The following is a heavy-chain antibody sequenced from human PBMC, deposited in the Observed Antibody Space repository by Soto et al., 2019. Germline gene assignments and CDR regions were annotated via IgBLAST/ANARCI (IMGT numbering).Heavy chain of an antibody. V-gene: IGHV3-23*01. CDR3: TNLGPGGLDY. D-gene: IGHD3-16*01. CDR1: GCNFSNYD. J-gene: IGHJ4*02. CDR2: ISELGNPT. Sequence: EVQLLDSAGGLVRHGGSLRLSCAASGCNFSNYDMNWVREAPGKGLEWVSCISELGNPTYYADSERCRFTISRDNSNNMVYLQLGSLIADDTAVYYCTNLGPGGLDYWGQGAQVTVSS.